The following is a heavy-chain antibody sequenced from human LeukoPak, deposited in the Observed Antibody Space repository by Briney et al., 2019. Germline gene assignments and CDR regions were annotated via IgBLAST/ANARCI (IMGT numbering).Heavy chain of an antibody. CDR1: GFTFSSYA. D-gene: IGHD1-26*01. CDR3: AREVGHFDY. Sequence: PGGSLRLSCAASGFTFSSYAISWVRQAPGKGLEWVSTISGGGDSIYYADSVKGRFTISRDNSKNTLYLQMNSLRAEDTAVYDCAREVGHFDYWGQGTLVTVSS. CDR2: ISGGGDSI. J-gene: IGHJ4*02. V-gene: IGHV3-23*01.